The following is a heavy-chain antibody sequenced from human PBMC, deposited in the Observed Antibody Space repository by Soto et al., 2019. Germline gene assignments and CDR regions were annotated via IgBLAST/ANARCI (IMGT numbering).Heavy chain of an antibody. D-gene: IGHD4-4*01. CDR1: GFTFSSYW. CDR3: ARDGATWAYSNYLD. V-gene: IGHV3-7*01. J-gene: IGHJ4*02. CDR2: IKQDGSEK. Sequence: GGSLRLSCAASGFTFSSYWMSCVRHAPGKGLEWVANIKQDGSEKYYVDSVKGRFTISRDNAKNSLYLQMNSLRAEDTAVYYCARDGATWAYSNYLDWGQATLVNVSS.